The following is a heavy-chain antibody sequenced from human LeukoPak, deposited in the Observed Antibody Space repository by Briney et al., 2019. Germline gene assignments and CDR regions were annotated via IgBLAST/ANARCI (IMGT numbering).Heavy chain of an antibody. Sequence: PSETLSLTCAVYGGSFSGYYWSWIRQPPGKGLEWIGEINHSGSTNYNPSLKSRVTISVDTSKNQFSLKLSSVTAADTAVYYCARASWAGAPGVTIFGVVIYTSFYFDYWGQGTLVTVSS. V-gene: IGHV4-34*01. D-gene: IGHD3-3*01. CDR1: GGSFSGYY. J-gene: IGHJ4*02. CDR2: INHSGST. CDR3: ARASWAGAPGVTIFGVVIYTSFYFDY.